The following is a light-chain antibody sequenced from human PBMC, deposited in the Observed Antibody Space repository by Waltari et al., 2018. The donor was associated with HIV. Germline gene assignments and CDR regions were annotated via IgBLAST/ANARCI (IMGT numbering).Light chain of an antibody. J-gene: IGKJ4*01. Sequence: VLAQSPASLAVSLGEGAPITCKSSTSVLYRSNKKNYLALYQQKPGQTPKLLFYWASTRESGISDRFSASGSGTDFTLTITSLQVDDVAVYYCQQYLSTPLTFGGGTKVEI. CDR3: QQYLSTPLT. CDR1: TSVLYRSNKKNY. CDR2: WAS. V-gene: IGKV4-1*01.